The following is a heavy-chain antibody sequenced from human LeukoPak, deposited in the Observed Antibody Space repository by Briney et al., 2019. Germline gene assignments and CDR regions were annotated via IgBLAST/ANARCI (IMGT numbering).Heavy chain of an antibody. D-gene: IGHD6-13*01. V-gene: IGHV4-31*03. Sequence: PSETLSLTCTVSGGSISSGGYYWSWIRQHPGKGLEWIGYIYYSGSTYYNPSLKSRVTISVDTSKNQFSLKLSSVTAADTAVYYCASVQQQLTQHAFDIWGQGTMVTVSS. J-gene: IGHJ3*02. CDR2: IYYSGST. CDR3: ASVQQQLTQHAFDI. CDR1: GGSISSGGYY.